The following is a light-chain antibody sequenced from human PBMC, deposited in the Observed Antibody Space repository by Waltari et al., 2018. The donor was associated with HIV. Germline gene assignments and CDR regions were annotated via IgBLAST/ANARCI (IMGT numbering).Light chain of an antibody. CDR3: CSYGGSFFYV. Sequence: QSALTQPRPVSGSPGQSVTISCTGTSSDVGGYNYVSWYPQHPCNAPKLMIYDVNKRPSGVPDRFSGSKSGNTASLTISGLQAEDEADYYCCSYGGSFFYVFGTGTKVTVL. V-gene: IGLV2-11*01. CDR2: DVN. J-gene: IGLJ1*01. CDR1: SSDVGGYNY.